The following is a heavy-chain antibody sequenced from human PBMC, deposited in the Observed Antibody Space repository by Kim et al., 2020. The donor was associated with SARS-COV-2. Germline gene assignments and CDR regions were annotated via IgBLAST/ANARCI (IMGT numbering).Heavy chain of an antibody. D-gene: IGHD6-13*01. V-gene: IGHV3-23*01. J-gene: IGHJ4*02. Sequence: DYVNGRLLISRHNSKNTLSLQMNSLSVEDTAVYYCAKSTAASSSWNFDYWGQGTLVTVSS. CDR3: AKSTAASSSWNFDY.